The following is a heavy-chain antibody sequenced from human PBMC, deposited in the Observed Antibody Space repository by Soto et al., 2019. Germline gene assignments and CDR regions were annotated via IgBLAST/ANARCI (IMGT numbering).Heavy chain of an antibody. CDR1: GYTFTSYG. CDR3: ARDWFGIDY. V-gene: IGHV1-18*01. CDR2: INPYNGNT. Sequence: QVQLVQSGAEVKKPGASVKVSCKASGYTFTSYGISWVRQAPGQGLEWMGWINPYNGNTNYAQKLQGRVTMTTDTSTNTAYMELRSLRSADTAVYSCARDWFGIDYWGQGPLSPSPQ. J-gene: IGHJ4*02. D-gene: IGHD3-16*01.